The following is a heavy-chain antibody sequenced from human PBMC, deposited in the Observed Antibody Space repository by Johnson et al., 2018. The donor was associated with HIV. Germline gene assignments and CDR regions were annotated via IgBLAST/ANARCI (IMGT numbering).Heavy chain of an antibody. CDR2: ISYDGSYK. D-gene: IGHD3-10*01. V-gene: IGHV3-30-3*01. CDR3: ARGGGGSGSYYELGFDI. Sequence: QVQLVESGGGLVQPGGSLRLSCAASGFTVSSYYMTWVRQAPGKGLEWVAVISYDGSYKYYADSVKGRFTISRDNSKNTLYMQMNSLQAEDTAVYDWARGGGGSGSYYELGFDIWGQGTMVTVSS. CDR1: GFTVSSYY. J-gene: IGHJ3*02.